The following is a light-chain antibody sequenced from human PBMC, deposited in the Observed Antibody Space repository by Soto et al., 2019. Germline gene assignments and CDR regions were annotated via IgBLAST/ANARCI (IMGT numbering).Light chain of an antibody. CDR2: DVS. V-gene: IGLV2-14*03. Sequence: QSVLTQPASVSGSPGQSITISCTGTSSDVGGYDYVSWYQQHPGKAPKLMIYDVSNRPSGVSSRFSGSKSGNTASLTISGLQAEDEADYYCNSYTSIGTGVFGGGTKVTVL. CDR1: SSDVGGYDY. J-gene: IGLJ2*01. CDR3: NSYTSIGTGV.